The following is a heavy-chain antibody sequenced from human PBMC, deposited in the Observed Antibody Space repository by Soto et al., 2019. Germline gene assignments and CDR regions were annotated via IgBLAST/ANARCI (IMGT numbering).Heavy chain of an antibody. CDR3: ARGQRTSSWSIFDY. V-gene: IGHV4-34*01. CDR2: INHSGST. J-gene: IGHJ4*02. Sequence: PSETLSLTCAVYGGSFSGYYWSWIRQPPGKGLEWIGEINHSGSTNYNPSLKSRVTISVDTSKNQFSLKLSSVTAADTAVYYCARGQRTSSWSIFDYWGKGTLVTVSS. CDR1: GGSFSGYY. D-gene: IGHD6-13*01.